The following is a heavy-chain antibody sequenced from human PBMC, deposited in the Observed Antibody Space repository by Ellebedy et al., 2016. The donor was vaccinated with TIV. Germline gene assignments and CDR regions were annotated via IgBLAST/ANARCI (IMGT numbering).Heavy chain of an antibody. CDR2: IKSDSSKI. CDR1: GFTFSSCM. V-gene: IGHV3-21*01. D-gene: IGHD5-24*01. J-gene: IGHJ4*02. Sequence: GESLKISCAASGFTFSSCMMSLVRQAPGKGLGWVSSIKSDSSKIDHADSVKGRFTISRDNSKNTRYLQVNSLRAEDKAVYYFARDLDRNYPGTYFDYWGQGTLVTVSS. CDR3: ARDLDRNYPGTYFDY.